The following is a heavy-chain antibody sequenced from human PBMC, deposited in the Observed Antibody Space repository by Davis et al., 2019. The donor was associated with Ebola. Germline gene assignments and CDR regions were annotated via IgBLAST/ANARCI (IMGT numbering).Heavy chain of an antibody. V-gene: IGHV3-7*01. J-gene: IGHJ6*04. CDR2: IPHVGSEK. Sequence: PGGSLRLSCAASGFTFTTYYITWVRQAPGKGLEWVATIPHVGSEKYYVDSVKGRFTSSRDNAKNSVYLQMNSLRAEDTAVYYCARDWAGLDVWGKGTTVTVSS. CDR3: ARDWAGLDV. CDR1: GFTFTTYY. D-gene: IGHD3-16*01.